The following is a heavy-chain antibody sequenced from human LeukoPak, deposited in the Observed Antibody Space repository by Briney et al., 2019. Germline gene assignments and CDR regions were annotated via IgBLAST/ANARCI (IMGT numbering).Heavy chain of an antibody. CDR2: IRYDGSKK. J-gene: IGHJ5*02. Sequence: GGSLRLSCAASAFTFSTDCFHWVRQAAGKGLEWVTFIRYDGSKKYYGDSVKGRLTISRDNSKNTLYLQMNSLGAEDTAVYYCAKDGSGWSNWFDPWGQGTLVTVSS. CDR1: AFTFSTDC. CDR3: AKDGSGWSNWFDP. D-gene: IGHD6-19*01. V-gene: IGHV3-30*02.